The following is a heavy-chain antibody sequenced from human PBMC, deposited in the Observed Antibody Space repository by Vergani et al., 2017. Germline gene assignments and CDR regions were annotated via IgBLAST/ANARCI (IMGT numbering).Heavy chain of an antibody. CDR1: RGTFSSYA. D-gene: IGHD5-24*01. CDR3: ASGVDGYNPHDP. V-gene: IGHV1-69*01. J-gene: IGHJ5*02. Sequence: QVQLVPSGAEVKKPGSSVKVSCKASRGTFSSYAISWVRQAPGQGLEWMGGIIPIFGTANYAQKFQGRVTITADESTSTAYMELSSMRSEATAVYYCASGVDGYNPHDPWGQGTLVTVSS. CDR2: IIPIFGTA.